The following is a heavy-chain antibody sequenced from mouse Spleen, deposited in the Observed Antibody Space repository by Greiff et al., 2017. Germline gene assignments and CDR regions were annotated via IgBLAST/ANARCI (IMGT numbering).Heavy chain of an antibody. Sequence: EVKLMESGGGLVKPGGSLKLSCAASGFTFSDYGMHWVRQAPEKGLEWVAYISSGSSTIYYADTVKGRFTISRDNAKNTLFLQMTSLRSEDTAMYYCARPYYYDGSWFAYWGQGTLVTVSA. V-gene: IGHV5-17*01. D-gene: IGHD1-1*01. CDR2: ISSGSSTI. J-gene: IGHJ3*01. CDR3: ARPYYYDGSWFAY. CDR1: GFTFSDYG.